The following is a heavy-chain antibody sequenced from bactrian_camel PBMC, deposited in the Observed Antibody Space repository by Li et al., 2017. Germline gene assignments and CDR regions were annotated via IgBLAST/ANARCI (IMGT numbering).Heavy chain of an antibody. CDR2: IDNDGRTR. D-gene: IGHD5*01. CDR1: GLALNNYC. Sequence: HVQLVESGGGSAQAGGSLRLSCEVSGLALNNYCVSWFRQAPGKEREGVQAIDNDGRTRYGKIDSVKGRFTISRDNAKNTLYLQLNSLKSEDTALYYCATWGDFAHRGQGTQVTVS. V-gene: IGHV3S1*01. J-gene: IGHJ4*01. CDR3: ATWGDFAH.